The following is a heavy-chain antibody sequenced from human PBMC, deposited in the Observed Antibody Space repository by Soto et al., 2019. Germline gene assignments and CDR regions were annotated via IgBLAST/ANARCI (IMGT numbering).Heavy chain of an antibody. V-gene: IGHV4-31*03. CDR2: IYYSGST. J-gene: IGHJ5*02. CDR3: ARRSNPLYNWNYDNWFDP. CDR1: GGSISSGGYY. D-gene: IGHD1-7*01. Sequence: PSETLSLTCTVSGGSISSGGYYWSWIRQHPGKGLEWIGYIYYSGSTYYNPSLKSRVTISVDTSKNQFSLKLSSVTAADTAVYYCARRSNPLYNWNYDNWFDPWGQGTLVTVSS.